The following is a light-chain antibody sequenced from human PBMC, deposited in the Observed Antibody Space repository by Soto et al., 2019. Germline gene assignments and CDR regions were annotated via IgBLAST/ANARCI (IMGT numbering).Light chain of an antibody. CDR2: DYN. Sequence: QSVLTQPPSVSAAPGQTVTISCSGSSSNIGGNSVSWYQQLPGTAPKLLIYDYNKRPSGIPDRFSGSKSGTSATLGITGFQTGDEADYYCGSWDSRLSAYVFGTGTKVTVL. J-gene: IGLJ1*01. V-gene: IGLV1-51*01. CDR1: SSNIGGNS. CDR3: GSWDSRLSAYV.